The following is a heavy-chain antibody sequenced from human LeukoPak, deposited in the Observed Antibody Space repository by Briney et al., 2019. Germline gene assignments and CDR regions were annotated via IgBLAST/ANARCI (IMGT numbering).Heavy chain of an antibody. D-gene: IGHD4-11*01. Sequence: KPSETLSLTCTVSGGSISSHYWSWIRQPPGKGLEWIGYIYYSGSTNYNPSLKSRVTISVDTSKNQFSLKLSSVTAADTAVYYCARTFYSIYYFDYWGQGTQVTVSS. CDR2: IYYSGST. J-gene: IGHJ4*02. CDR3: ARTFYSIYYFDY. V-gene: IGHV4-59*11. CDR1: GGSISSHY.